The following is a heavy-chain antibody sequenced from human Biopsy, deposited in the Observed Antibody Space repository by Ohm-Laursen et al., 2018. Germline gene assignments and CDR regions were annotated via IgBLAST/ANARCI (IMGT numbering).Heavy chain of an antibody. CDR3: ARNTGWYGDLYYFDY. CDR1: GYSFTSYY. CDR2: INPSGSTT. D-gene: IGHD6-19*01. J-gene: IGHJ4*02. Sequence: ASVKVSCKASGYSFTSYYMHWARQAPGQGLEWMGMINPSGSTTSYPQIFQGRVTMTRDTSKSTVYMELSSLRSADTAVYFCARNTGWYGDLYYFDYWGQGTLVTVSS. V-gene: IGHV1-46*01.